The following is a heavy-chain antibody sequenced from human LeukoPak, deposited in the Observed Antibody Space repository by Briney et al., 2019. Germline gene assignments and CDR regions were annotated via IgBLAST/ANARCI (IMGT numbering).Heavy chain of an antibody. V-gene: IGHV2-5*02. CDR3: VHRRWPIYYFDY. Sequence: ESGPTLVNPTRTLTLTCTLSGVSISTPRVGVDWIRQPPGKPLEWLALVYWDDAKRYSPSLRNRLTIIKDSSRNQVVLTMTNMDPVDTATYYCVHRRWPIYYFDYWGQGTLVTVSS. D-gene: IGHD5-24*01. CDR2: VYWDDAK. J-gene: IGHJ4*02. CDR1: GVSISTPRVG.